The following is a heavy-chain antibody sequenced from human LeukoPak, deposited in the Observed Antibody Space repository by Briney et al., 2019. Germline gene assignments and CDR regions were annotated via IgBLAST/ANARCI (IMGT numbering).Heavy chain of an antibody. CDR1: GFTVSSNY. V-gene: IGHV3-53*01. CDR3: ARDSDLTTSRYMDV. D-gene: IGHD1-1*01. J-gene: IGHJ6*03. CDR2: IYSGGST. Sequence: GGSLRLSCAASGFTVSSNYMSWVRQAPGKGLEWVSVIYSGGSTYYADSVKGRLTISRDNSKNTLYLQMNSLRAEDTAVYYCARDSDLTTSRYMDVWGKGTTVTVSS.